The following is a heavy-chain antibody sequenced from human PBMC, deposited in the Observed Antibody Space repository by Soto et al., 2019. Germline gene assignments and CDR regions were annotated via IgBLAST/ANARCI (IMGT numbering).Heavy chain of an antibody. CDR2: INPNSGGT. D-gene: IGHD6-13*01. V-gene: IGHV1-2*04. CDR3: PRAHSSSQEVSDY. CDR1: GYTFTGYY. Sequence: QVQLVQSGAEVKKPGASVKVSCKASGYTFTGYYMHWVRQAPGQGLEWMGWINPNSGGTNYAQKFQGWATMTRDTSISTAYMELSRMRSDDSATYYCPRAHSSSQEVSDYWGQGTLVTVYS. J-gene: IGHJ4*02.